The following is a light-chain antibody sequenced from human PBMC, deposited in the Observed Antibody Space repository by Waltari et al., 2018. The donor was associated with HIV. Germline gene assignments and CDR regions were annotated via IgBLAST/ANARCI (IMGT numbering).Light chain of an antibody. CDR2: TDS. J-gene: IGLJ1*01. CDR3: QSADHSDSCV. V-gene: IGLV3-25*03. Sequence: SYEPTQPPSVSVSPGQTARIPCSGDTPSSKHTSWHQQTPGQAPILVVFTDSGRPSGIPERFSGAISGTTVTLTISEVQTEDEADYYCQSADHSDSCVFGTGTTLTVL. CDR1: TPSSKH.